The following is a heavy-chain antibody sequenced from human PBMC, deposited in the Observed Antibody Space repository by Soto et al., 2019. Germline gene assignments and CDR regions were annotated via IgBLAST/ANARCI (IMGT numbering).Heavy chain of an antibody. D-gene: IGHD5-18*01. V-gene: IGHV5-51*01. CDR2: IYPGDSDT. CDR3: ARHTRWLASYYYYGMDV. J-gene: IGHJ6*02. CDR1: GYSFTSYW. Sequence: GESLKISCKGSGYSFTSYWIGWVRQMPGKGLEWMGIIYPGDSDTRYSPSFQGQVTISADKSISTAYLQWSSLKASDTAMYYCARHTRWLASYYYYGMDVWGQGTTVTVSS.